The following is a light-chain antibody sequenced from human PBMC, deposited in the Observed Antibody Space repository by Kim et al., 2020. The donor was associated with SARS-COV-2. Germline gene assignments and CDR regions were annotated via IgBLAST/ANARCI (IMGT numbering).Light chain of an antibody. CDR1: NIGSKS. CDR3: QVWDSSSDHWV. CDR2: YAS. V-gene: IGLV3-21*04. J-gene: IGLJ3*02. Sequence: PGNTARITCGGNNIGSKSVHWYQQKPGQAPVLVIYYASDRPSGIPERFSGSNSGNTATLTISRVEAGDEADYYCQVWDSSSDHWVFGGGTQLTVL.